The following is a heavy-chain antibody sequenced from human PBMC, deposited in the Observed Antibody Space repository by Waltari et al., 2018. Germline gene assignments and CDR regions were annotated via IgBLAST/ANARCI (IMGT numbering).Heavy chain of an antibody. D-gene: IGHD3-22*01. Sequence: QVQLQESGPGLVKPSQTLSLSCTVSGGSIRSAPYSWSWIRQPAGKGLEWIGRIHVNGNTNYNPSLISRVTISGDSAWIFFCLSLYVGMSVYSAVYDFAIDSYYFYVSGYPARWGQGTRVTVSS. CDR2: IHVNGNT. J-gene: IGHJ4*02. V-gene: IGHV4-61*02. CDR3: AIDSYYFYVSGYPAR. CDR1: GGSIRSAPYS.